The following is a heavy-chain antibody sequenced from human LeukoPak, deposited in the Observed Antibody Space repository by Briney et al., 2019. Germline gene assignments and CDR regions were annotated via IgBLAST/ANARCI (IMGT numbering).Heavy chain of an antibody. J-gene: IGHJ3*02. CDR3: AKDLSHLAAAGRNDAFDN. CDR2: INTDGSST. Sequence: AGGSLRLSCAASGFTFSSYWMHWVRQAPGKGLVWVSRINTDGSSTSYADSVKGRFTISRDNSKNTLYLQMNSLRAEDTAVYYCAKDLSHLAAAGRNDAFDNWGQGTMVTVSS. CDR1: GFTFSSYW. D-gene: IGHD6-13*01. V-gene: IGHV3-74*01.